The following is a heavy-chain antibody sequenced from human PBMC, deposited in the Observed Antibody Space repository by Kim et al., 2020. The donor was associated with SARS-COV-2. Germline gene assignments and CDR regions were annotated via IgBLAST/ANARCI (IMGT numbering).Heavy chain of an antibody. Sequence: SETLSLTCTVSGGSISSYYWSWIRQPPGKGLEWIGYIYYSGSTNYNPSLKSRVTISVDTSKNQFSLKLSSVTAADTAVYYCARHPGIMITFGGVIPTYYFDYWGQGTLVTVSS. J-gene: IGHJ4*02. CDR2: IYYSGST. CDR1: GGSISSYY. D-gene: IGHD3-16*02. CDR3: ARHPGIMITFGGVIPTYYFDY. V-gene: IGHV4-59*08.